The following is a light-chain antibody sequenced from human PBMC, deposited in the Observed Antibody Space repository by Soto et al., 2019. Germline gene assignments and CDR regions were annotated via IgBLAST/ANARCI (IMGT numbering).Light chain of an antibody. V-gene: IGKV3-20*01. CDR2: GAS. CDR1: QSVSSSY. CDR3: QQYGSSSWT. J-gene: IGKJ1*01. Sequence: EIVLTQSPGTLSLSPGERATLSCRASQSVSSSYLAWYQQKPGQAPRLLIYGASSRATGIPDRFSGSGSGTDFTLTISRLEPEDFAVYYCQQYGSSSWTFRQGTRVEI.